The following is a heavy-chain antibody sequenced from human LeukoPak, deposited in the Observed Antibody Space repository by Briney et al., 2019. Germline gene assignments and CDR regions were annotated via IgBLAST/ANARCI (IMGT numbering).Heavy chain of an antibody. D-gene: IGHD3-10*01. J-gene: IGHJ6*04. Sequence: GGSLRLSCAASGFIVSSNYMTWVRQAPGKGLEWVAVIWYDGSNKYYADSVKGRFTISRDNSKNTLYLQMNSLRAEDTAVYYCARGDMVRGGDYCYYGMDVWGKGTTVTVSS. CDR1: GFIVSSNY. V-gene: IGHV3-33*08. CDR3: ARGDMVRGGDYCYYGMDV. CDR2: IWYDGSNK.